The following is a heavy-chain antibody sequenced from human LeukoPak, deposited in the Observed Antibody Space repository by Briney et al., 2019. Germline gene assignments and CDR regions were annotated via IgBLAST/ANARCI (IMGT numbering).Heavy chain of an antibody. CDR1: GFTFDDYA. J-gene: IGHJ4*02. CDR2: ISWNSGSI. Sequence: GGSLRLSCAASGFTFDDYAMHWVRQAPGKGLEWVSGISWNSGSIGYADSVKGRFTISRGNAKNSLYLQMNSLRAEDTALYYCAKDIYYDSSGFDYWGQGTLVTVSS. CDR3: AKDIYYDSSGFDY. D-gene: IGHD3-22*01. V-gene: IGHV3-9*01.